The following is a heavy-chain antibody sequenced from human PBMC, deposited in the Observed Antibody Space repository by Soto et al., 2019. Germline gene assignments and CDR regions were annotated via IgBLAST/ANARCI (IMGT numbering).Heavy chain of an antibody. CDR3: ARRYSSGFDF. D-gene: IGHD6-19*01. Sequence: SETLSLTCTVSGGSLSSYYWSWIRQPPGKGLEWIGYIYYSGSTNYNPSLKSRVTISVDTSKDQFSLKLSSVTAADTAVYYCARRYSSGFDFWGQGTLVTVSS. CDR1: GGSLSSYY. CDR2: IYYSGST. J-gene: IGHJ4*02. V-gene: IGHV4-59*08.